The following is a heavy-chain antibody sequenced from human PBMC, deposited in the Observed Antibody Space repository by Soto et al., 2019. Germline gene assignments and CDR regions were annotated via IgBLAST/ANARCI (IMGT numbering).Heavy chain of an antibody. CDR1: GFTFSNAW. V-gene: IGHV3-15*01. J-gene: IGHJ6*03. D-gene: IGHD6-6*01. CDR3: TTGKGIAARRLYYYYMDV. CDR2: IKSKTDGGTT. Sequence: GGSLRLSCAASGFTFSNAWMSWVRQAPGKGLEWVGRIKSKTDGGTTDYAAPVKGSFTISRDDSKNTLYLQMNSLKTEDTAVYYCTTGKGIAARRLYYYYMDVWGKGTTVTVSS.